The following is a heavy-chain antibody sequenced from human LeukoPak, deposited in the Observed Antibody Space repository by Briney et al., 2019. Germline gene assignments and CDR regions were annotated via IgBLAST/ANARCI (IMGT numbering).Heavy chain of an antibody. J-gene: IGHJ3*02. V-gene: IGHV4-59*11. CDR2: ISYIGST. CDR3: ARDQISINALDM. Sequence: PSETLSLTCTVSGAPISGHYLIWIRHAPGKGLEWIGYISYIGSTNYNPSLKSRVTISVDTSKNLFSLKLRSVTAADTAVYYCARDQISINALDMWGQGTMVTVSS. D-gene: IGHD1-14*01. CDR1: GAPISGHY.